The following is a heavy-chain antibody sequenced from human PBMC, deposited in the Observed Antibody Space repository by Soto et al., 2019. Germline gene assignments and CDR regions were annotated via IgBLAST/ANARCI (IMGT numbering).Heavy chain of an antibody. CDR2: MYHSGST. Sequence: SQLKSHTYAVAGGSIRSRGYSWSWIRQPPGKGLEWIGYMYHSGSTYYNPSLKSRVTISIDRSKNQFSLKLSSVTAADTAVYYCARVPDYWGQGIQVTVS. J-gene: IGHJ4*02. D-gene: IGHD2-2*01. CDR3: ARVPDY. V-gene: IGHV4-30-2*01. CDR1: GGSIRSRGYS.